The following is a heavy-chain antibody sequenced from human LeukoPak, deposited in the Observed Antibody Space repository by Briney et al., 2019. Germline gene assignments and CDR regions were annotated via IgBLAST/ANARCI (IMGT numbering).Heavy chain of an antibody. D-gene: IGHD3-22*01. J-gene: IGHJ4*02. CDR3: ARGHYYDSNFDY. CDR1: GYTFTSYA. CDR2: INAGNGNT. V-gene: IGHV1-3*01. Sequence: ASVKVSCKASGYTFTSYAMHWVRQAPGQRLEWMGWINAGNGNTKYSQKFQGRVTITRDTSASTAYMELSSLRSEDTAEYYCARGHYYDSNFDYWGQGTLVTVSS.